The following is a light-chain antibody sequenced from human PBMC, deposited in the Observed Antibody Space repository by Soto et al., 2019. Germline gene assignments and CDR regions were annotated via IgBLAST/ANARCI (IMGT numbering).Light chain of an antibody. CDR1: SSNIGVNT. CDR2: NNN. CDR3: AAWDGSLNGVL. Sequence: LTQPPSASGTSGQSVTISCSGSSSNIGVNTVSWYQQLPGTAPKLLIQNNNQRPSGVPDRFSGSKSGTSASLVLSGLQSDDEAEYYCAAWDGSLNGVLFGGGTKLTVL. J-gene: IGLJ2*01. V-gene: IGLV1-44*01.